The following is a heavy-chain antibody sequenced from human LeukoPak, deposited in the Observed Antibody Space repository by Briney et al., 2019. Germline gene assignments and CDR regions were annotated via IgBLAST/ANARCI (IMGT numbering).Heavy chain of an antibody. CDR3: AEGGGYLYYFDY. Sequence: PGGSLRLSCAASGFTFSTYAINWVRQAPGEGLEWVSAISGSGGSTYFADSVKGRFTISRDNSKNTVYLQMNTLRAEDTAVYFCAEGGGYLYYFDYWGQGTLVTVSS. V-gene: IGHV3-23*01. CDR1: GFTFSTYA. CDR2: ISGSGGST. J-gene: IGHJ4*02. D-gene: IGHD5-12*01.